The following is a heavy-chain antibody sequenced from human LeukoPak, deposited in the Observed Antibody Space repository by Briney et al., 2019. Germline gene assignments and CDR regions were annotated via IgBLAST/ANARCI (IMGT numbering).Heavy chain of an antibody. V-gene: IGHV3-30*03. J-gene: IGHJ4*02. CDR1: GFTFSSYG. Sequence: GGSLRLSCAASGFTFSSYGMHWVRQAPGKGLEWVAVISYDGSNKYYADSVKGRFTISRDNSKNTLYLQMNSLRAEDTAVYYCAMGDRYSYGDFDYWGQGTLVTVSS. CDR3: AMGDRYSYGDFDY. D-gene: IGHD5-18*01. CDR2: ISYDGSNK.